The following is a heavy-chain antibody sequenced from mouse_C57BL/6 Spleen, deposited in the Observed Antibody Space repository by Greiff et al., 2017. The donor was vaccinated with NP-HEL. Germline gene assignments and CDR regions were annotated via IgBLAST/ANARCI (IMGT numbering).Heavy chain of an antibody. CDR1: GYSFTGYY. CDR3: ARSDLTTVVSTGYFDV. V-gene: IGHV1-42*01. Sequence: EVQLQQSGPELVKPGASVKISCKASGYSFTGYYMNWVKQSPEKSLEWIGEINPSTGGTTYNQKFKAKATLTVDKSSSTAYMQLKSLTSEDSAVYYCARSDLTTVVSTGYFDVWGTGTTVTVSS. CDR2: INPSTGGT. D-gene: IGHD1-1*01. J-gene: IGHJ1*03.